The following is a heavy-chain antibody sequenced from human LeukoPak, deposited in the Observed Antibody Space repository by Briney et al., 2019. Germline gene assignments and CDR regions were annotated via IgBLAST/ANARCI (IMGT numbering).Heavy chain of an antibody. D-gene: IGHD4-17*01. V-gene: IGHV3-9*01. J-gene: IGHJ4*02. Sequence: GGSLRLSCAASGFTFDDYAMHWVRQAPGKGLEWVSGISWNSGSIGYADSVKGRFTISRDNAKNSLYLQMNSLRAEDTALYYCASERWGYFDYWGQGTLVTVSS. CDR3: ASERWGYFDY. CDR2: ISWNSGSI. CDR1: GFTFDDYA.